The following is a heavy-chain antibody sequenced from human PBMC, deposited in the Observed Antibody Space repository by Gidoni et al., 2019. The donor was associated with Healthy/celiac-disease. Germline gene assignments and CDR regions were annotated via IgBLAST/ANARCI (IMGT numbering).Heavy chain of an antibody. CDR3: ARESFANRAAASPGGD. D-gene: IGHD6-13*01. J-gene: IGHJ4*02. V-gene: IGHV4-4*02. CDR2: IT. Sequence: ITNYNPSLKSRVTISVDKSKNQFSLKLSSVTAADTAVYYCARESFANRAAASPGGDWGQGTLVTVSS.